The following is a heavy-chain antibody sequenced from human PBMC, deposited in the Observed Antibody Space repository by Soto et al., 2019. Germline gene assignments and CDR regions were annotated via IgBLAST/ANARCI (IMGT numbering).Heavy chain of an antibody. V-gene: IGHV4-39*07. CDR2: IYYSGST. Sequence: PSETLSLTCTVSGGSISSSSYYWGWIRQPPGKGLEWIGSIYYSGSTYYNPSLKSRVTISVDTSKNQFSLKLSSVTAADTAVYYCARVHSSGWVDYWGQGTLVTVSS. CDR1: GGSISSSSYY. J-gene: IGHJ4*02. D-gene: IGHD6-19*01. CDR3: ARVHSSGWVDY.